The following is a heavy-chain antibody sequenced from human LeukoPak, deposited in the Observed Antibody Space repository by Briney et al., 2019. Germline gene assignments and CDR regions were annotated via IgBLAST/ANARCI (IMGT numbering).Heavy chain of an antibody. CDR2: IYYSGST. V-gene: IGHV4-31*03. D-gene: IGHD2-15*01. Sequence: SETLSLTCTVSGGSISSGGYYWSWIRQHPGKGLEWIGYIYYSGSTYYNPSLKSRVTISVDTSKNQFSLKLSSVTAADTAVYYCARHSWWLLNRFDYWGQGTLVTVSS. J-gene: IGHJ4*02. CDR1: GGSISSGGYY. CDR3: ARHSWWLLNRFDY.